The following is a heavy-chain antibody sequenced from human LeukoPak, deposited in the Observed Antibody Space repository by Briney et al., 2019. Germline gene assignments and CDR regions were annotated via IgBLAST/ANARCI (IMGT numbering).Heavy chain of an antibody. CDR1: GFTFSSYW. J-gene: IGHJ4*02. CDR2: IKDGGTTT. Sequence: GGSLRLSCAASGFTFSSYWIHWVRQVPGKGLVWVSRIKDGGTTTDYADSAKGRFTISRDDAKNTLYLRMNSLRAEDTAVYYCTTIRPGYWGQGTLVTVSP. V-gene: IGHV3-74*01. D-gene: IGHD5-12*01. CDR3: TTIRPGY.